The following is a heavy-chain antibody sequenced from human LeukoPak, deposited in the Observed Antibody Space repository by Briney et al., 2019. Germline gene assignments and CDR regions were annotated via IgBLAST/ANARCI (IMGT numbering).Heavy chain of an antibody. CDR1: GFTFSSYE. V-gene: IGHV3-48*03. CDR2: ISSSGSTI. D-gene: IGHD3-22*01. Sequence: GGSLRLSCAASGFTFSSYEMNWVRQAPGKGLEWVSYISSSGSTIYYADSVKGRFTISRDNAKNSLYLQMNSLRAEDTAVYYCTRVTAEYYYDSSDYTNWFDPWGQGTLVTVSS. CDR3: TRVTAEYYYDSSDYTNWFDP. J-gene: IGHJ5*02.